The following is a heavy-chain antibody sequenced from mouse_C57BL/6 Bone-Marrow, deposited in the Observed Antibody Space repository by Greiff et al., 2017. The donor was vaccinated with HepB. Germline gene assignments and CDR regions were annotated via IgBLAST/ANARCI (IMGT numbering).Heavy chain of an antibody. CDR1: GYTFTDYY. V-gene: IGHV1-76*01. CDR3: ARWGFYYSNYGCAMDY. Sequence: QVQLQQSGAELVRPGASVKLSCKASGYTFTDYYINWVKQRPGQGLEWIARIYPGSGNTYYNEKFKGKATLTAEKSSSTAYMQLSSLTSEDSAVYFWARWGFYYSNYGCAMDYWGQGTSVTVSS. CDR2: IYPGSGNT. J-gene: IGHJ4*01. D-gene: IGHD2-5*01.